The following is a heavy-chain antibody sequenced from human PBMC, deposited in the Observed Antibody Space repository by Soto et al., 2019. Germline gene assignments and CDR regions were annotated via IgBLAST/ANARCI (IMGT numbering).Heavy chain of an antibody. CDR2: IIIIIGNA. D-gene: IGHD5-18*01. CDR1: GYTFTSYS. V-gene: IGHV1-69*13. CDR3: ARKAVGAMVDYYYGMDV. J-gene: IGHJ6*02. Sequence: SVKVSCKASGYTFTSYSISWVRQAPGQGLEWMGWIIIIIGNANYAQKFQGRVTITADESTSTAYMELSSLRSEDTAVYYCARKAVGAMVDYYYGMDVWGQGTTVTVSS.